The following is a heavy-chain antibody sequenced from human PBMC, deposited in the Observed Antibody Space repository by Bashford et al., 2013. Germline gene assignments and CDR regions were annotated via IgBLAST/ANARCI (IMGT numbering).Heavy chain of an antibody. CDR2: IHYSGST. V-gene: IGHV4-59*01. Sequence: SETLSLTCTVSGGSISSYYWYWIRQPPGKGLEWIGFIHYSGSTNYNPSLKSRITISVDTSKNQFSLKLSSVTAADTAVYYCARSGSTISPTYGLDVWGQGTTVTVSS. J-gene: IGHJ6*02. CDR1: GGSISSYY. CDR3: ARSGSTISPTYGLDV. D-gene: IGHD1-26*01.